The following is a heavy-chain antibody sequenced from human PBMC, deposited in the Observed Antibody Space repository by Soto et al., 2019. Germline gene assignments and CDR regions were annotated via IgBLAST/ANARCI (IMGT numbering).Heavy chain of an antibody. J-gene: IGHJ4*02. D-gene: IGHD2-8*01. CDR1: GFTFSTYA. CDR3: ARDRHPLGYCNNGVCYGNGYVDY. CDR2: ISYDGKQK. Sequence: QVQLVESGGGGVQPGRSLRLSCAASGFTFSTYAMDWVRQAPGKGLEWVAVISYDGKQKYYADSVEGRFTISRDNSKNTLFLQMNRLRPEDTAVYYCARDRHPLGYCNNGVCYGNGYVDYWGQGTLVTVSS. V-gene: IGHV3-30*04.